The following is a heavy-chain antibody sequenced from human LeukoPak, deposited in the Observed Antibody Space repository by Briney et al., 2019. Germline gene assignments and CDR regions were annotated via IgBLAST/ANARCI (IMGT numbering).Heavy chain of an antibody. J-gene: IGHJ4*02. V-gene: IGHV5-51*01. CDR1: GYSVTNYW. D-gene: IGHD3-3*01. Sequence: EESLKISWKCAGYSVTNYWIGWVRQMRGKDLEWMGIIYPGDSDTRYSPSFQGQVTISADKSISTAYLQWSSLKASDTAMYYCARWGITIFGVVSYYFDYWGQGTLVTVSS. CDR3: ARWGITIFGVVSYYFDY. CDR2: IYPGDSDT.